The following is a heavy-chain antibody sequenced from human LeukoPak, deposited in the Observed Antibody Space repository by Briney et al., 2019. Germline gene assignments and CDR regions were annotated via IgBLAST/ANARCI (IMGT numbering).Heavy chain of an antibody. D-gene: IGHD3-16*01. J-gene: IGHJ5*02. CDR1: GFTFSSYA. V-gene: IGHV3-23*01. Sequence: GGSLRLSCAASGFTFSSYAMSWVRQAPGKGLEWVSAISGSGGSTYYADSVKGRFTISRDNSKNTLYLRMNSLRAEDTAVYYCARALFLGDWFDPWGQGTLVTVSS. CDR3: ARALFLGDWFDP. CDR2: ISGSGGST.